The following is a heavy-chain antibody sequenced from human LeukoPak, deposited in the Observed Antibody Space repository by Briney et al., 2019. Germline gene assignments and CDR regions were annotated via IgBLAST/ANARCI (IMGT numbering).Heavy chain of an antibody. Sequence: PSETLSLTCTVSGGSISSSSYYWGWIRQPPGKGLEWIGSIYYSGSTYYNPSLKSRVTISVDTSKNQFSLKLSSVTAADTAVYYCARDLAVAEYPGNAFDIWGQGTMVTVSS. D-gene: IGHD6-19*01. J-gene: IGHJ3*02. V-gene: IGHV4-39*07. CDR2: IYYSGST. CDR3: ARDLAVAEYPGNAFDI. CDR1: GGSISSSSYY.